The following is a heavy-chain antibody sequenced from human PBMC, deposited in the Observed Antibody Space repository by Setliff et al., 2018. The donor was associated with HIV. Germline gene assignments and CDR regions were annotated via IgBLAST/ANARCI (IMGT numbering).Heavy chain of an antibody. CDR2: IYHSGTT. CDR1: GYSISSGSY. Sequence: SETLSLTCAVSGYSISSGSYWAWIRQPPGKGLEWIGSIYHSGTTYYNPSLKSRVTISVDTSKNQFSLKLSSVTAADTAVYYCARVSCSSWYSIPRYYYYSMDVWGNGTTVTVSS. V-gene: IGHV4-38-2*01. J-gene: IGHJ6*03. D-gene: IGHD6-13*01. CDR3: ARVSCSSWYSIPRYYYYSMDV.